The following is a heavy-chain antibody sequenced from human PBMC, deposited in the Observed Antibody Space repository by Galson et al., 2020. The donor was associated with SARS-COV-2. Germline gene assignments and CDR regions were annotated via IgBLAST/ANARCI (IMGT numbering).Heavy chain of an antibody. CDR3: ARASRSTMIVVHHSGGGFDY. V-gene: IGHV4-59*13. J-gene: IGHJ4*02. CDR1: GGSISSYY. Sequence: SETLSLTCTVSGGSISSYYWSWIRQPPGKGLEWIGYIYYSGSTNYNPSLKSRVTISVDTSKNQFSLKLSSVTAADTAVYYCARASRSTMIVVHHSGGGFDYWGQGTLVTVSS. D-gene: IGHD3-22*01. CDR2: IYYSGST.